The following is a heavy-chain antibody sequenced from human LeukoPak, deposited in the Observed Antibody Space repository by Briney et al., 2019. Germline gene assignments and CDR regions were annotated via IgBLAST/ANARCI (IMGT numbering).Heavy chain of an antibody. J-gene: IGHJ4*02. Sequence: GESLKISCKGSGYSFTSYWIGWVRQMPGKGLEWMGIIYPGDSDTRYSPSFQGQVTISADKSISTAYLQWSSLKASDTAMYYCARHGAPLLGYCSGGSCLGFDYWGQGTLVTVSS. CDR2: IYPGDSDT. V-gene: IGHV5-51*01. CDR3: ARHGAPLLGYCSGGSCLGFDY. D-gene: IGHD2-15*01. CDR1: GYSFTSYW.